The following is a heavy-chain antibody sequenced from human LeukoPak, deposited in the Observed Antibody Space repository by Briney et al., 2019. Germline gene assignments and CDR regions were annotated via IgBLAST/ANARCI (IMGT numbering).Heavy chain of an antibody. CDR1: GFSFSSYT. Sequence: PGGSLRLSCVASGFSFSSYTMHWVRQAPGKGLEWVAVMSYDGSHKYHADSVKGRFTISRDNSKNTLYLQMNSLRADDTAIYYCARDVGGYSFDYWGQGTMVTVSS. D-gene: IGHD3-16*01. J-gene: IGHJ4*02. CDR3: ARDVGGYSFDY. V-gene: IGHV3-30*04. CDR2: MSYDGSHK.